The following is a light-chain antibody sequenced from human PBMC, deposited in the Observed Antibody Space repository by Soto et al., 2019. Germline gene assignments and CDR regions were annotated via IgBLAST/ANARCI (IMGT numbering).Light chain of an antibody. CDR2: GSS. CDR3: QQYSSSPWT. CDR1: QSVTSSY. V-gene: IGKV3-20*01. J-gene: IGKJ1*01. Sequence: EIVLTQSPGTLSLCPGARATLSCRASQSVTSSYLAWYQLKPRQAPRLVIYGSSSRATGIPDRFSGSGSGTDFTLTISRLEPEDFAVYSCQQYSSSPWTFGQGTRVEI.